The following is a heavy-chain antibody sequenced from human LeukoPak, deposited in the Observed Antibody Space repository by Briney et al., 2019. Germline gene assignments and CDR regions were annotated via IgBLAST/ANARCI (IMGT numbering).Heavy chain of an antibody. D-gene: IGHD6-19*01. CDR1: GFTFDDYG. CDR2: INWNGGST. V-gene: IGHV3-20*04. CDR3: ARDIWSFSSSGWYQDY. Sequence: PGGSLRLSCAASGFTFDDYGMSWVRQAPGKGLEWVSGINWNGGSTGYADSVKGRFTISRDNAKNSLYLQMNSLRAEDTALYYCARDIWSFSSSGWYQDYWGQGTLVTVSS. J-gene: IGHJ4*02.